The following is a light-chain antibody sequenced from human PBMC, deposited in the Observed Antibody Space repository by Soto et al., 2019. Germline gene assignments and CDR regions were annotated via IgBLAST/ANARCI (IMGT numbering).Light chain of an antibody. CDR1: QSIRSHY. Sequence: IVFKQSPGTLSLSTGERATLSCMASQSIRSHYLAWYQQKPGQAPRLLISGAHNRAPGIPDRFSGSESGTDFTLRISRLEPEDFAVYYCQQYGSSVTFGQGTNVDI. V-gene: IGKV3-20*01. CDR3: QQYGSSVT. J-gene: IGKJ1*01. CDR2: GAH.